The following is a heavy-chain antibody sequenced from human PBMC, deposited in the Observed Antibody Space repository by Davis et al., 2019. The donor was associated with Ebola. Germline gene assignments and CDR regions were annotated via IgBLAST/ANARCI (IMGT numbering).Heavy chain of an antibody. Sequence: MPSETLSLTCTVSGGSISSGGYYWSWIRQHPGKGLEWIGYIYYSGSTHYNPSLKSRVTISVDTSKNQFSLKLSSVTAADTAVYYCARVGLVGAFDIWGQGTTVTVSS. V-gene: IGHV4-31*03. CDR1: GGSISSGGYY. CDR3: ARVGLVGAFDI. CDR2: IYYSGST. D-gene: IGHD3-16*01. J-gene: IGHJ3*02.